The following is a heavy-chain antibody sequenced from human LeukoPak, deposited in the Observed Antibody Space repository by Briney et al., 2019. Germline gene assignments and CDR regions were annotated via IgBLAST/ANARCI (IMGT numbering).Heavy chain of an antibody. Sequence: PGGSLRLSCAASGFTFSIYWMSWVRQAPGKGLEWVANIKQDGSEKYYVDSVKGRFTISRDNAKNSLYLQMNSLRAEDTAVYYCARDRGLWFGEYNNWFDPWGQGTLVTVSS. V-gene: IGHV3-7*01. CDR2: IKQDGSEK. CDR3: ARDRGLWFGEYNNWFDP. J-gene: IGHJ5*02. CDR1: GFTFSIYW. D-gene: IGHD3-10*01.